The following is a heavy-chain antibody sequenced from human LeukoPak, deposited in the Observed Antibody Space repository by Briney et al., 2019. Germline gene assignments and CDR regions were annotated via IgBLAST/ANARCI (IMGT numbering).Heavy chain of an antibody. J-gene: IGHJ3*02. Sequence: GGSLRLSCAASGFTFSSYAMSWVREAPGKGLEWVSAISGSGGSTYYADSVKGRFTISRDNSKNTLYLQMNSLKTEDTAVYYCGRGGSYRAFDIWGQGTMVTVSS. D-gene: IGHD5-24*01. CDR1: GFTFSSYA. V-gene: IGHV3-23*01. CDR2: ISGSGGST. CDR3: GRGGSYRAFDI.